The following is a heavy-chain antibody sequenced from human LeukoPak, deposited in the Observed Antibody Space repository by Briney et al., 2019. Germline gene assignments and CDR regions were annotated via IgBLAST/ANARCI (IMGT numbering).Heavy chain of an antibody. CDR3: ARMRRYSSGLFDY. Sequence: PSETLSLTCAVYGGSFSGYCWSWIRQPPGKGLEWIGEINHSGSTNYNPSLKSRVTISVDTSKNQFSLKLSSVTAADTAVYYCARMRRYSSGLFDYWGQGTLVTVSS. V-gene: IGHV4-34*01. CDR2: INHSGST. CDR1: GGSFSGYC. D-gene: IGHD6-19*01. J-gene: IGHJ4*02.